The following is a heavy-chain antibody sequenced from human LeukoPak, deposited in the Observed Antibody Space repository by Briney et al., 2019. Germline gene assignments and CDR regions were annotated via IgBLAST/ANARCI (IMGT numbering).Heavy chain of an antibody. CDR1: GYPISSGYY. J-gene: IGHJ4*02. Sequence: ASETLSLTCAVSGYPISSGYYWGWIRPPPGKGLEWIGRIYHSGSTYYSPSLKRRVTISVDTSKNPFSLKLSSVTAADTAVYYCARGPFAYDYVWGSYRPTYYFDYWGQGTLVTVSS. CDR2: IYHSGST. D-gene: IGHD3-16*02. CDR3: ARGPFAYDYVWGSYRPTYYFDY. V-gene: IGHV4-38-2*01.